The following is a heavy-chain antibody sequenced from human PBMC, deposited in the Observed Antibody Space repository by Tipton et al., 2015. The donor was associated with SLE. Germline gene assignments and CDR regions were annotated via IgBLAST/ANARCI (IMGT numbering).Heavy chain of an antibody. CDR2: IYYSWST. CDR3: ARVAEYDILTGYPPSYYYYGMDV. CDR1: GDSVSSGSYY. J-gene: IGHJ6*02. V-gene: IGHV4-61*01. Sequence: TLSLTCTVSGDSVSSGSYYWSWIRQPPEKGLEWIGYIYYSWSTKFNPSLKSRVTISVDTSKNQFSLKLSSVTAADTAVYYCARVAEYDILTGYPPSYYYYGMDVWGQGTTVTVSS. D-gene: IGHD3-9*01.